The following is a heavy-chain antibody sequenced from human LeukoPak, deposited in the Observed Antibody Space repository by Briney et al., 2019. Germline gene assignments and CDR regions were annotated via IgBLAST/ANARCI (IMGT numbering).Heavy chain of an antibody. CDR1: GYTFTSYD. CDR3: ATSGRYCSSTSCYLTY. Sequence: ASVKVSCKASGYTFTSYDINWVRQATGQGLEWMGWMNPNSGNTGYAQKFQGRVTMTRNTSISTAYMELSSLRSEDTAVYYCATSGRYCSSTSCYLTYWGQGTLVTVSS. D-gene: IGHD2-2*01. CDR2: MNPNSGNT. V-gene: IGHV1-8*01. J-gene: IGHJ4*02.